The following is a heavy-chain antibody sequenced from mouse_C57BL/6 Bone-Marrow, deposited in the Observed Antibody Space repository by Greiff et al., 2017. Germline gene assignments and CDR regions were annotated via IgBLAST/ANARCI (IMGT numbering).Heavy chain of an antibody. CDR3: AITTLPYWYFDV. V-gene: IGHV5-17*01. D-gene: IGHD1-1*01. CDR2: ISSGSSTI. J-gene: IGHJ1*03. CDR1: GFTFSDYG. Sequence: EVQRVESGGGLVKPGGSLKLSCAASGFTFSDYGMHWVRQAPEKGLEWVAYISSGSSTIYYADTVKGRFTISRDNAKNTLFLQMTSLRSEDTDMXYCAITTLPYWYFDVWGTETTGTASS.